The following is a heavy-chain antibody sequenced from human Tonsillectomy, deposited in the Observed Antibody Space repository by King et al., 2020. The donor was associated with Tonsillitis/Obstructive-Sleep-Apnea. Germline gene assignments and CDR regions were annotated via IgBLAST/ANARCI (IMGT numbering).Heavy chain of an antibody. CDR3: AKALDYGSNFNYYGMDV. D-gene: IGHD4-23*01. CDR1: GFTFSSYA. V-gene: IGHV3-23*04. Sequence: VQLVESGGNLVQPGGSLRLSCAASGFTFSSYAMSWVRQVPGKGLEWVSAISGSGGSTYYADSVKGRFTISRDNSKNTLYLQMNSLRAEDTAVYYCAKALDYGSNFNYYGMDVWGQGTTVTVSS. J-gene: IGHJ6*02. CDR2: ISGSGGST.